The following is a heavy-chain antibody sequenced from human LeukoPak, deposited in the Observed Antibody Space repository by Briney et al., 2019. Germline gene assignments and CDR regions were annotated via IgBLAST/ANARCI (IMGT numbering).Heavy chain of an antibody. CDR1: GGSISSSGYY. CDR3: GRLCGSGSYCFDY. Sequence: KASETLSLTCTVSGGSISSSGYYWGWVRQPPGKGLEWIGTVYYDGSTYYNPSLKSRITMSVDTSNNHFSLKLKSVTAADSAVYYCGRLCGSGSYCFDYWGQGTLVIVSS. J-gene: IGHJ4*02. D-gene: IGHD3-10*01. V-gene: IGHV4-39*02. CDR2: VYYDGST.